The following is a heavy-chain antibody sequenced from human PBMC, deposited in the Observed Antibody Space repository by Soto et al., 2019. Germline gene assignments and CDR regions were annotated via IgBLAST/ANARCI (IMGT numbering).Heavy chain of an antibody. J-gene: IGHJ5*02. Sequence: QVQLVQSGAEMKKPGASVKVSCKASGYTFTDYGISWVRQAPGQGLEWMGWIGDFDDDINIAQKFQGRVTLTTDTSTSTAYMELRSLTSDDAAIYYCARDYDRWGEDSFDPWGQGTLVTVSS. V-gene: IGHV1-18*01. CDR3: ARDYDRWGEDSFDP. CDR1: GYTFTDYG. D-gene: IGHD3-16*01. CDR2: IGDFDDDI.